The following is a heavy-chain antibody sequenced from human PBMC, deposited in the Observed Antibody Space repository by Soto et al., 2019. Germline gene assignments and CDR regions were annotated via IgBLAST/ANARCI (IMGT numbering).Heavy chain of an antibody. V-gene: IGHV2-5*02. CDR1: GFSLNTGGVG. CDR2: IYWDGDK. J-gene: IGHJ6*02. CDR3: VHSRCGGDCLQSYSYHWYYGVDV. Sequence: QITLKESGPTLVKPTQTLTLTCTFSGFSLNTGGVGVGWIRQAPGKAPQWLMLIYWDGDKRYSPSLKGRLTITKDTTKNGGVLSKTTMDPVDTATYYCVHSRCGGDCLQSYSYHWYYGVDVWGQGTTVTVS. D-gene: IGHD2-21*02.